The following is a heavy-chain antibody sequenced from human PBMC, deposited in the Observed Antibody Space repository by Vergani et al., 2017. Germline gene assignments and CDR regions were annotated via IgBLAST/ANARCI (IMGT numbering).Heavy chain of an antibody. V-gene: IGHV4-39*02. CDR3: ARETRNRCEAVAGTRDAFDI. CDR2: IYYSGST. D-gene: IGHD6-19*01. J-gene: IGHJ3*02. Sequence: QLQLQESGPGLVKPSETLSLTCTVSGGSISSSSYYWGWIRQPPGKGLEWIGSIYYSGSTYYNPSLKSRVTISVDTSKNQFSLKLSSVTAADTAVYYCARETRNRCEAVAGTRDAFDIWGQGTMVTVSS. CDR1: GGSISSSSYY.